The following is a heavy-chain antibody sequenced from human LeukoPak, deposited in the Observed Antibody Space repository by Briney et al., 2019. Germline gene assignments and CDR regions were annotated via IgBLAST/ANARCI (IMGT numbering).Heavy chain of an antibody. Sequence: GASVKVSCKASGYTFTGYYMHWVRQAPGQGLEWMGWINPNSGGTNYAQKLQGRVTMTTDTSTSTAYMEMRSLRSDDTAVYYCARSSGWYPLYYFDYWGQGTLVTVSS. V-gene: IGHV1-2*02. CDR3: ARSSGWYPLYYFDY. CDR1: GYTFTGYY. CDR2: INPNSGGT. J-gene: IGHJ4*02. D-gene: IGHD6-19*01.